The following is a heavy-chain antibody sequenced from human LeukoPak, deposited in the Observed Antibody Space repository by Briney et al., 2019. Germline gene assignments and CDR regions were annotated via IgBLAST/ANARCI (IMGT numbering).Heavy chain of an antibody. Sequence: SETLSLTCAVYGDSFKNYYWTWIRQSPEKGREWIGEINHGGLTSYNPSLESRLTLLVDTSKNQFSLNLRSVTAADTAVYFCARARAFVWGSYRYIPYYFDPWGQGTLVTVSS. J-gene: IGHJ5*02. V-gene: IGHV4-34*01. CDR3: ARARAFVWGSYRYIPYYFDP. CDR1: GDSFKNYY. CDR2: INHGGLT. D-gene: IGHD3-16*02.